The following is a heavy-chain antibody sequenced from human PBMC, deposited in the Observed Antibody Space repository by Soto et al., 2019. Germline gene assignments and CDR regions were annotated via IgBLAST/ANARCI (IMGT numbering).Heavy chain of an antibody. Sequence: PXGSLRPSGEASGFNFSSHRMHWVRQAAGKGLVWVSRINPGGSSTSYADSVKGRFTISRDNAKNTMYLQMNSLRAEDTAVYYCARAGGADCWGQGNVVTVSS. D-gene: IGHD3-10*01. V-gene: IGHV3-74*01. CDR2: INPGGSST. CDR1: GFNFSSHR. CDR3: ARAGGADC. J-gene: IGHJ4*02.